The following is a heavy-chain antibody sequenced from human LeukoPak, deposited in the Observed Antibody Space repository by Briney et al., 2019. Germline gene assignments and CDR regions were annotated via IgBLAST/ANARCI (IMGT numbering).Heavy chain of an antibody. J-gene: IGHJ6*03. CDR2: IYASGAT. Sequence: SETLSLTCTVSGGSISNYYWSWIRQPPGEGLEWIGYIYASGATNSNPSLKSRVTISVDTSKNQFSLKLSSVTAADTAVYYCARTSGSHPDFYYMDVWGKGTPVTVSS. CDR3: ARTSGSHPDFYYMDV. CDR1: GGSISNYY. V-gene: IGHV4-59*12. D-gene: IGHD3-10*01.